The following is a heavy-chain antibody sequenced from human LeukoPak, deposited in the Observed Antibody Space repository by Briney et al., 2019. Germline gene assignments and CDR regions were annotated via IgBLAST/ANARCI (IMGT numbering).Heavy chain of an antibody. V-gene: IGHV1-46*01. CDR2: INPSGGST. CDR1: GYTFTSYY. D-gene: IGHD3-22*01. Sequence: ASVKVSCKASGYTFTSYYMHWVRQAPGQGLEWMGIINPSGGSTSYAQKFQGRVTMTRDTSASTAYMELSSLRSEDTAVYYCARLITNYYDSSGPNWFDPWGQGTLVTVSS. J-gene: IGHJ5*02. CDR3: ARLITNYYDSSGPNWFDP.